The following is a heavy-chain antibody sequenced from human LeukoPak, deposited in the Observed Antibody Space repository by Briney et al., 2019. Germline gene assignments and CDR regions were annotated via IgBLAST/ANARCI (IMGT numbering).Heavy chain of an antibody. Sequence: ASVKVSCKASGGTFSSYAISWVRQAPGQGLEWMGRIIPILGIANYAQKFQGRVTITADKSTSTAYMELSSLRSEDTAVYYCARDREIVVVPAAKNYYYYYGMDVWGQGTTVTVSS. J-gene: IGHJ6*02. CDR1: GGTFSSYA. D-gene: IGHD2-2*01. V-gene: IGHV1-69*04. CDR3: ARDREIVVVPAAKNYYYYYGMDV. CDR2: IIPILGIA.